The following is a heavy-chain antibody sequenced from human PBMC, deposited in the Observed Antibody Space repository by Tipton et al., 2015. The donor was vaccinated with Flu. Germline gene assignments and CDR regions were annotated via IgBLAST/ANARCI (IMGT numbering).Heavy chain of an antibody. CDR1: GGSFSGYY. CDR3: ARHHGSTSCYTPVGCDY. J-gene: IGHJ4*01. V-gene: IGHV4-34*01. Sequence: TLSLTCAVYGGSFSGYYWSWIRQPPGKGLEWIGEINHSGSTYYNPSLKSRVTISVDTSKNQFSLKLSSVTAADTAVYYCARHHGSTSCYTPVGCDYWGQGTLVTVSS. CDR2: INHSGST. D-gene: IGHD2-2*02.